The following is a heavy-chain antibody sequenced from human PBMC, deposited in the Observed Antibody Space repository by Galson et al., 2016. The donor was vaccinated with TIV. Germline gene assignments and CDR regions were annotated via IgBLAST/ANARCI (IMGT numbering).Heavy chain of an antibody. CDR3: IRVGSTVTMHHYFGMDV. CDR1: GYSIKSGYF. J-gene: IGHJ6*02. D-gene: IGHD4-17*01. V-gene: IGHV4-38-2*01. CDR2: IYESGTT. Sequence: ETLSLTCAVSGYSIKSGYFWGWIRQPPGKGPQWIGSIYESGTTCSNPSLKSRLTMSVDTSKNQFSLKLSSVTAADTAVYYCIRVGSTVTMHHYFGMDVWGQGTSITVSS.